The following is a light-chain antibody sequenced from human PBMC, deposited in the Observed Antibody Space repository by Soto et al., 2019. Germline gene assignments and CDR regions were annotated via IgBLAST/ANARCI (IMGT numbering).Light chain of an antibody. CDR1: SSNIGSNY. J-gene: IGLJ2*01. Sequence: QSVLTQPPSASGTPGQRVTISCSGSSSNIGSNYVYWYQQLPGTAPKLLIYRNNQRPSGVPDRFSGSKYGTSASLAISGLRSEDEADDYCAAWDDSLSGHVVFGGGTKLTVL. V-gene: IGLV1-47*01. CDR3: AAWDDSLSGHVV. CDR2: RNN.